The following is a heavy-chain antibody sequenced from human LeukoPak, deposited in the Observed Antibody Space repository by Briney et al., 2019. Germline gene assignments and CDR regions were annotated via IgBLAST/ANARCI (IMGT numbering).Heavy chain of an antibody. V-gene: IGHV4-4*02. CDR1: GASISSTSW. J-gene: IGHJ5*02. D-gene: IGHD2-2*01. CDR2: MHHSGRT. Sequence: SETLSLTCAISGASISSTSWWIWVRQPPGKGLEWIGEMHHSGRTNYNPSLKCRITISVDKSKNQVFLRLNSVAAADTALYYCARAQEGCSRASCYLEPWGQGTLVTVSS. CDR3: ARAQEGCSRASCYLEP.